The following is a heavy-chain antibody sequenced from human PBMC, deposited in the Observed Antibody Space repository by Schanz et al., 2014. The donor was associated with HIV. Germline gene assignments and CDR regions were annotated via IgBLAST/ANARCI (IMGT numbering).Heavy chain of an antibody. D-gene: IGHD2-15*01. CDR3: ARGGIWEWDQPDFDY. J-gene: IGHJ4*02. CDR2: ISYDGSNK. V-gene: IGHV3-30*03. CDR1: GFNFRDYG. Sequence: QVQLLESGGGVVQPGRSLRLSCVASGFNFRDYGIHWVRQAPGKGLEWVAVISYDGSNKYYADSVKGRFTISRDNSKNTLYLQMNSLRAEDTAVYYCARGGIWEWDQPDFDYWGQGTLVTVSS.